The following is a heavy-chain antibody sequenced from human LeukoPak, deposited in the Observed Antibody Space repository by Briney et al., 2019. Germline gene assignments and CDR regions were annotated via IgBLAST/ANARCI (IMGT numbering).Heavy chain of an antibody. CDR2: ITYSGST. V-gene: IGHV4-59*08. CDR3: ARHRSNDFEY. Sequence: SETLSLTCTVSGGSINNHYWSWIRQPPGKGLEWIGYITYSGSTNYNPSLKSRVTISVDTSKNQFSLELSSVTAADTAVYYGARHRSNDFEYWGQGTLVTVSS. J-gene: IGHJ4*02. D-gene: IGHD1-26*01. CDR1: GGSINNHY.